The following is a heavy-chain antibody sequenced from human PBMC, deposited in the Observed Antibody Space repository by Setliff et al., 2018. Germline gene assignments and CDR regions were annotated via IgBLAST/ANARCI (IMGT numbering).Heavy chain of an antibody. CDR2: INHSGSS. D-gene: IGHD3-10*01. CDR1: GGSFSGYY. V-gene: IGHV4-34*01. J-gene: IGHJ5*02. CDR3: ARHVYGSGSYNWFDP. Sequence: KASETLSLTCAAYGGSFSGYYWTWIRQPPGKGLEWIGEINHSGSSNYNPSLKSRVTISVDTSKNQFSLNLSSVTAADTAVYYCARHVYGSGSYNWFDPWGQGTLVTVSS.